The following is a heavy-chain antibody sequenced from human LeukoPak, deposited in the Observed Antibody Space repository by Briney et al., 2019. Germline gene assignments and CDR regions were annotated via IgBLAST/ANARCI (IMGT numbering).Heavy chain of an antibody. CDR3: ARVYDFWPNYGSPFNL. CDR2: FDPEDGET. V-gene: IGHV1-24*01. D-gene: IGHD3-3*01. J-gene: IGHJ2*01. Sequence: ASVKVSCKVSGYTLTELSMHWVRQAPGKGLEWMGGFDPEDGETIYAQKFQGRVTMTEDTSTDTAYMELSSLRSEDTAVYYCARVYDFWPNYGSPFNLWGRGTLVTVSS. CDR1: GYTLTELS.